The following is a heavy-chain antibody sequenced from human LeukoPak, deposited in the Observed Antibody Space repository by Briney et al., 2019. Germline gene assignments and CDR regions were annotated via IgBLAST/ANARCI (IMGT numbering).Heavy chain of an antibody. CDR3: AKELATTGPIDY. Sequence: HPGGSLRLSCAASGFTFDDYAMQWVRQAPGKGLEWVSGITWNSGSIGYVDSVKGRFTISRDNAKNSLYLQMNSLRPEDTALYYCAKELATTGPIDYWGQGTLVTVSS. D-gene: IGHD1-1*01. J-gene: IGHJ4*02. CDR2: ITWNSGSI. V-gene: IGHV3-9*01. CDR1: GFTFDDYA.